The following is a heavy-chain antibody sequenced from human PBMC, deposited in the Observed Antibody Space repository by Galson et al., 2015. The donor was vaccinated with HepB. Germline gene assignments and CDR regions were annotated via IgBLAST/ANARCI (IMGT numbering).Heavy chain of an antibody. D-gene: IGHD6-13*01. Sequence: AIISDDGSHKNYADSVKGRFTISRDNSKNTVYLQMDSLRAEDTAVYYCAKSIAAAGYYFDYWGQGTLVTVSS. J-gene: IGHJ4*02. CDR2: ISDDGSHK. CDR3: AKSIAAAGYYFDY. V-gene: IGHV3-30*18.